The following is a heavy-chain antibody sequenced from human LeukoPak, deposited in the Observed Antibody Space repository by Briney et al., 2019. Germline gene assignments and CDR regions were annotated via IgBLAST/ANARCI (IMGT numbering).Heavy chain of an antibody. CDR2: MSSTGNTI. CDR3: ARSSSYLTYFDL. Sequence: GGSLRLSCAASGFTLRDYYRSWIRQAPGKGLEWISYMSSTGNTIYYAESVKGRFTVSRDSANNSMSLQMTSLRAEDSAVYYCARSSSYLTYFDLWGRDTLVTVSS. J-gene: IGHJ2*01. D-gene: IGHD2/OR15-2a*01. V-gene: IGHV3-11*04. CDR1: GFTLRDYY.